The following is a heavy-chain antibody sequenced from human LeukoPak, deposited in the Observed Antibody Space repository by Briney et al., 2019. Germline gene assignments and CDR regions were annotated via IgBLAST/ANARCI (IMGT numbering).Heavy chain of an antibody. D-gene: IGHD2-15*01. Sequence: GGSLRLSCAASGFTFSSYAMSWVRQAPGKGLEWVSGISWNSGSIGYADSVKGRFTISRDNAKNSLYLQMNSLRAEDMALYYCAKGYCSGGSCYGAFDIWGQGTMVTVSS. V-gene: IGHV3-9*03. CDR3: AKGYCSGGSCYGAFDI. J-gene: IGHJ3*02. CDR1: GFTFSSYA. CDR2: ISWNSGSI.